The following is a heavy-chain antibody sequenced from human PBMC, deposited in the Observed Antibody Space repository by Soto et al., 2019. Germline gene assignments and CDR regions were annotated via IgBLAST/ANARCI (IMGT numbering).Heavy chain of an antibody. CDR2: INSDGSST. Sequence: HGGSMRLSCAASGFTFSSYGMHWVRQAPGKGLVWVSRINSDGSSTSYADSVKGRFTISRDNAKNTLYLQMNSLRAEDTAVYYCARARPHDLYGMDVWGQGTTVTVSS. V-gene: IGHV3-74*01. J-gene: IGHJ6*02. D-gene: IGHD1-1*01. CDR3: ARARPHDLYGMDV. CDR1: GFTFSSYG.